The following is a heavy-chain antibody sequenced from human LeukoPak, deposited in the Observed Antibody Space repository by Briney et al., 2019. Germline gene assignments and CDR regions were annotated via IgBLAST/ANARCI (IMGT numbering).Heavy chain of an antibody. D-gene: IGHD1-26*01. CDR3: AHQCGNGPCSHLTY. J-gene: IGHJ4*02. CDR1: GFTSSRYT. CDR2: INGTGGSP. Sequence: PGGSLCLSCAASGFTSSRYTMVTVRRAPGKGLEWVSIINGTGGSPYYADSVKGRFTISRNNSNNMLFLQLNSLRADDTAVYYYAHQCGNGPCSHLTYWGQGTLVTVSS. V-gene: IGHV3-23*01.